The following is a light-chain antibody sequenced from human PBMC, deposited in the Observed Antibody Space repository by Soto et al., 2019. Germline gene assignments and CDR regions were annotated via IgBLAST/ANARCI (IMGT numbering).Light chain of an antibody. Sequence: EIVLTQSPATLSLSPGERATLSCRASQSVSSYLAWYQQKPGQAPRLLIYDASNRATGIPARFSGSGSGTGFTITISSLEPEDFAVYYWQQRSNWPPRITCGQGTRLEIK. V-gene: IGKV3-11*01. J-gene: IGKJ5*01. CDR3: QQRSNWPPRIT. CDR2: DAS. CDR1: QSVSSY.